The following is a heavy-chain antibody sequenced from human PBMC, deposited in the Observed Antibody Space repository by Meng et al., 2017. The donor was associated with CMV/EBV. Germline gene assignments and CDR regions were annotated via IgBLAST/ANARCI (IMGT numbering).Heavy chain of an antibody. Sequence: PQLQESGPGLVKPSETLSLTCTVSGGSISRSSYYWGWIRQPPGKGLEWIGSIYYSGSTYYNPSLKSRVTISVDTSKNQFSLKLSSVTAADTAVYYCARGVVTMIVVYDPWGQGTLVTVSS. J-gene: IGHJ5*02. CDR3: ARGVVTMIVVYDP. CDR1: GGSISRSSYY. D-gene: IGHD3-22*01. V-gene: IGHV4-39*07. CDR2: IYYSGST.